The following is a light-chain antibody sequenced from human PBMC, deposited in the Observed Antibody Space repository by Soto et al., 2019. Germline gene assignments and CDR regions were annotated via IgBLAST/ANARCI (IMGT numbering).Light chain of an antibody. Sequence: DIQMTQSPSSLSASVGDRVTITCQASQNIWTYLNWYQQKPGQAPKVLIDAASNLGIGVPSRFSGSGSGTDFTFTISSLQPEDIATYYCQQYDDLPFTFGPGTKVDIK. CDR1: QNIWTY. CDR2: AAS. J-gene: IGKJ3*01. V-gene: IGKV1-33*01. CDR3: QQYDDLPFT.